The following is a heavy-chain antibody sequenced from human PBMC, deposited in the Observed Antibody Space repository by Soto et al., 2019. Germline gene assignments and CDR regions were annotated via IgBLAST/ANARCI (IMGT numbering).Heavy chain of an antibody. J-gene: IGHJ5*02. CDR1: GYTFTGYG. CDR3: ARDPAVAGREVWCDP. Sequence: GGTVKVSCKASGYTFTGYGISWVRQAPGQGLEWMGWISAYNGNTNYAQKLQGRVTMTTDTSTSTAYVELRSLRSGDTAVYYCARDPAVAGREVWCDPWGQGTRVTVSS. D-gene: IGHD3-10*01. V-gene: IGHV1-18*01. CDR2: ISAYNGNT.